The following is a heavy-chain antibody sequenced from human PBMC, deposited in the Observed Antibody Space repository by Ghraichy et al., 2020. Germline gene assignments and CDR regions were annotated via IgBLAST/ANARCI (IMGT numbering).Heavy chain of an antibody. J-gene: IGHJ4*02. CDR2: ITVSGGST. Sequence: LSLTCAASGYTFSSFTMSWVRQAPGKGLEWVSIITVSGGSTYYADSVKGRFTVSRDNSKNTLTLQMNNLRPEDTAVYFCAKGGGHSFGYVPHWGQGSQVTVSS. CDR1: GYTFSSFT. D-gene: IGHD5-18*01. V-gene: IGHV3-23*01. CDR3: AKGGGHSFGYVPH.